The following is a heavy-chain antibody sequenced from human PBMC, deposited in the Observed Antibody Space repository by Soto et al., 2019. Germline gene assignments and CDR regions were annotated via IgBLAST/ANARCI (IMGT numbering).Heavy chain of an antibody. V-gene: IGHV3-30*18. J-gene: IGHJ6*02. CDR3: AKVGWELDYYYGMDV. Sequence: GGSLRLSCAASGFTFSSYGMHWVRQAPGKGLEWVAVISYDGSNKYYADSVKGRFTISRDNSKNTLYLQMNSLRAEDTVVYYCAKVGWELDYYYGMDVWGQGTTVTVSS. CDR1: GFTFSSYG. CDR2: ISYDGSNK. D-gene: IGHD1-26*01.